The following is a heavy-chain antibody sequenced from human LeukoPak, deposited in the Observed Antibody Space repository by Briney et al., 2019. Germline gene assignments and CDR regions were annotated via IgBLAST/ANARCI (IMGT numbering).Heavy chain of an antibody. D-gene: IGHD4-23*01. Sequence: GGSLRLSCAASGFNFFDFAMHWVRQAPGKGLEWVSLISWDGDSTYYADPVKGRFTISRDNSKNSLYLQMNSLRPEDTALYYCTKDAGFGGKGGSFDFWGQGTLVTVSS. CDR3: TKDAGFGGKGGSFDF. J-gene: IGHJ4*02. V-gene: IGHV3-43D*03. CDR1: GFNFFDFA. CDR2: ISWDGDST.